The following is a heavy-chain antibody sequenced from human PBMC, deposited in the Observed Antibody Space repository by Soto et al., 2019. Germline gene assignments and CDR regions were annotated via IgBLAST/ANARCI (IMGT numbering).Heavy chain of an antibody. J-gene: IGHJ6*02. V-gene: IGHV4-59*01. Sequence: SETLSLTCTVSGASISSYYWSWIRQPPGKGLEWIGYIYYSGSTNYNPSLKSRVTISVDTSKNQFSLKLSSVTAADTAAYYCARDRRDDILTGQASYYYYYGMDVWGQGTTVTVS. CDR3: ARDRRDDILTGQASYYYYYGMDV. CDR2: IYYSGST. D-gene: IGHD3-9*01. CDR1: GASISSYY.